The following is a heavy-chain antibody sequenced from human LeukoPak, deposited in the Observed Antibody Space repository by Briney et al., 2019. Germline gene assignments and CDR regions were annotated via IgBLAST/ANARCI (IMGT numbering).Heavy chain of an antibody. CDR3: ARVAVAGTWNWFDP. CDR1: GGTFSSYA. V-gene: IGHV1-69*06. CDR2: IIPIFGTA. J-gene: IGHJ5*02. D-gene: IGHD6-19*01. Sequence: GASVKVSCKASGGTFSSYAISWVRQAPGQGLEWMGGIIPIFGTANYAQKFQGRVTITADKSTSTAYMELRSLRSEDTAVYYCARVAVAGTWNWFDPWGQGTLVTVSS.